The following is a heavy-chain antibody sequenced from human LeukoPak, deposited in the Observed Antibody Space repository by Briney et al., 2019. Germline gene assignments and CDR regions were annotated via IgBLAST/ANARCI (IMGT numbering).Heavy chain of an antibody. J-gene: IGHJ4*02. V-gene: IGHV4-34*01. CDR1: GGSFSGYY. CDR3: ARVFGVAAADY. D-gene: IGHD3-3*01. Sequence: SETLSLTCAVYGGSFSGYYWSWIRQPPGKGLEWIGEINHSGSTNYNPSLKSRVTMSVDTSKNQFSLKLSSVTAADTAVYYCARVFGVAAADYWGQGTLVTVSS. CDR2: INHSGST.